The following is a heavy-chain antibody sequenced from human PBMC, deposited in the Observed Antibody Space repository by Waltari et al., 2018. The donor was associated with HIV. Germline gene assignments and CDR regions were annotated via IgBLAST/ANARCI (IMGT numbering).Heavy chain of an antibody. J-gene: IGHJ4*02. CDR2: INHIGST. D-gene: IGHD6-19*01. CDR3: ARVVMGGSSGWSYYFYY. V-gene: IGHV4-34*01. Sequence: QVQLQQWGAGLLKPSETLSLTCAVYGGSFTGYSWTWIRQPPGKGLEWIGEINHIGSTNYKLSLDSRVNISVDTSKNQFSLKLSAVTAADTAVYYCARVVMGGSSGWSYYFYYWGQGTLVTVSS. CDR1: GGSFTGYS.